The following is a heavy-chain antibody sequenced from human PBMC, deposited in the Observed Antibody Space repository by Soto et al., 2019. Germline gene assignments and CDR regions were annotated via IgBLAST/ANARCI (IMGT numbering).Heavy chain of an antibody. D-gene: IGHD3-10*01. CDR1: GDSVTGNTAG. V-gene: IGHV6-1*01. Sequence: PSQTLSLTCVISGDSVTGNTAGWNWIRQSPSRGLEWLGRTYYRSKWYYDYAGSVKGRMTINPDTSRNQFSLQLNSVSHEDTAVYYCASGMLGRGAYYVEGWGQGTTVTVAS. CDR2: TYYRSKWYY. J-gene: IGHJ6*02. CDR3: ASGMLGRGAYYVEG.